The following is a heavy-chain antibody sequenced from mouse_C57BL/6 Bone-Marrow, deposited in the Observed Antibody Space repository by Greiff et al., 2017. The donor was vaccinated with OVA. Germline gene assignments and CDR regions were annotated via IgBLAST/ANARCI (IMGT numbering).Heavy chain of an antibody. CDR3: ARRGGYYGSSPHWYFDV. D-gene: IGHD1-1*01. CDR1: CYTFTSYW. CDR2: IDPSDSET. J-gene: IGHJ1*03. V-gene: IGHV1-52*01. Sequence: QVHVKQPGAELVRPGASVKLPCNSTCYTFTSYWMHWVKQRPIQGLEWIGNIDPSDSETHYNQKFKDKATLTVDKSSSTAYMQLSSLTSEDSAVYYCARRGGYYGSSPHWYFDVWGTGTTVTVSS.